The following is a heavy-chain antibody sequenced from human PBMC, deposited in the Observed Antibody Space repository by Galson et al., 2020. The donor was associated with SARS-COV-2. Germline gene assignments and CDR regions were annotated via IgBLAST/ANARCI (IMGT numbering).Heavy chain of an antibody. Sequence: SETLSLTCTVSGGSISSGSYYWSWIRQHPGKGLEWIGYIYYSGSTYYNPSLESRVTISVDTSKNQFSLKLSSVTAADTAVYYCARERDPRWSFYSSGWSGVFDYWGQGTLVTVSS. V-gene: IGHV4-31*03. CDR3: ARERDPRWSFYSSGWSGVFDY. D-gene: IGHD6-19*01. CDR2: IYYSGST. CDR1: GGSISSGSYY. J-gene: IGHJ4*02.